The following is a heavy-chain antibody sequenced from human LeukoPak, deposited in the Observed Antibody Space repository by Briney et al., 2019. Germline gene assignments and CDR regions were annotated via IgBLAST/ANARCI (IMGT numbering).Heavy chain of an antibody. J-gene: IGHJ4*02. D-gene: IGHD2-15*01. CDR3: AKDERYCSGGSCYSYFDY. Sequence: GGSLRLSCAASGFTFSSYAMSWVRQAPGKGLEWVSAISGSGGSTYYADSVKGRFTISRDNSKNTLYLQMNSLRAEDTAVYYCAKDERYCSGGSCYSYFDYWGQGTLVTVSS. CDR1: GFTFSSYA. V-gene: IGHV3-23*01. CDR2: ISGSGGST.